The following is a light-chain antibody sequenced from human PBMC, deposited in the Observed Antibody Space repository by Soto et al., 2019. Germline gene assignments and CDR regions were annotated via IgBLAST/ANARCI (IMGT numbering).Light chain of an antibody. CDR3: QQSYRIPKT. Sequence: DIQMTQSPSTLSASVGDRVTITCRASQSISNWLAWYQQKPEKAPKLLIYKASNLASGVPSRFSGSGSGTEFTLTISSLQPDDFATFYCQQSYRIPKTFGGGTKVDIK. V-gene: IGKV1-5*03. CDR1: QSISNW. CDR2: KAS. J-gene: IGKJ4*01.